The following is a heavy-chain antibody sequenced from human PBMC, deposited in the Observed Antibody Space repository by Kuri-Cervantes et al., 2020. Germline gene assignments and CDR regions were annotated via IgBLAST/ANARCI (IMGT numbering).Heavy chain of an antibody. CDR3: AREGVYCSSTSCYGDGYYYYYYMDV. V-gene: IGHV1-3*01. D-gene: IGHD2-2*01. CDR2: INAGNGNT. CDR1: GYTFTSYA. Sequence: ASVKVSCKASGYTFTSYATHWVRQAPGQRLEWMGWINAGNGNTKYSQKSQGRVTITRDTSASTAYMELSRLRSDDTAVYYCAREGVYCSSTSCYGDGYYYYYYMDVWGKGTTVTVSS. J-gene: IGHJ6*03.